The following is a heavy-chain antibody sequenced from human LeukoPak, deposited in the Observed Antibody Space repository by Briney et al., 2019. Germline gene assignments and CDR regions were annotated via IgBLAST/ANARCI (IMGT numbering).Heavy chain of an antibody. CDR3: ATIDY. Sequence: PGGSLRLSCAVSRFTVSSNYMTWVRQAAGKGLEWVSVIYSGGSTYYADSVKGRFTISRDNSKNTLYLQMNSLRAEDTAAYYCATIDYWGQGTLVTVSS. J-gene: IGHJ4*02. CDR2: IYSGGST. V-gene: IGHV3-66*01. CDR1: RFTVSSNY.